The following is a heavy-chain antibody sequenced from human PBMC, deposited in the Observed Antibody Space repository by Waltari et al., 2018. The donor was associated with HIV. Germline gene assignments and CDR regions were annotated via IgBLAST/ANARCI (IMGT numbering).Heavy chain of an antibody. D-gene: IGHD2-15*01. CDR2: IYTSGST. CDR1: GGPLSSGSSY. V-gene: IGHV4-61*02. Sequence: QVQLQESGPGLVKPSQTLSLTCTVSGGPLSSGSSYWSWSRQPAGKGLEWIGRIYTSGSTNYNPSLKSRVTISVDTSKNQFSLKLSSVTAADTAVYYCAREEFCSGGSCHGVGYWGQGTLVTVSS. CDR3: AREEFCSGGSCHGVGY. J-gene: IGHJ4*02.